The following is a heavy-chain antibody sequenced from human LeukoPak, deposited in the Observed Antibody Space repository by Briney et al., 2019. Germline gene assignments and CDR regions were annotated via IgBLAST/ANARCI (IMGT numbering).Heavy chain of an antibody. Sequence: SRTLSLTCTVSGGSISSGSYYWSWIRQPAGKGLEWIGRIYTSGSTNYNPSLKSRVTISVDTSKNQFSLKLSSVTAADTAVYYCARLVWPPPAYYFDYWGQGTLVTVSS. CDR2: IYTSGST. J-gene: IGHJ4*02. V-gene: IGHV4-61*02. D-gene: IGHD3-16*01. CDR1: GGSISSGSYY. CDR3: ARLVWPPPAYYFDY.